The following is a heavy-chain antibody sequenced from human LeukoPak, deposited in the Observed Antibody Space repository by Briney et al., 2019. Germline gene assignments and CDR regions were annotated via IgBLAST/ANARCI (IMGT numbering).Heavy chain of an antibody. Sequence: SETLSLTCGVSDYSISSDYYWGWIRPPPGKGLEWIGSIYHSGTAYYNPSLNSRVTISVDTSKNQFSLKLNSVTAADTAVYYCARVWGYTYGYFDYWGQGTLVTVSS. V-gene: IGHV4-38-2*01. J-gene: IGHJ4*02. CDR1: DYSISSDYY. CDR2: IYHSGTA. D-gene: IGHD5-18*01. CDR3: ARVWGYTYGYFDY.